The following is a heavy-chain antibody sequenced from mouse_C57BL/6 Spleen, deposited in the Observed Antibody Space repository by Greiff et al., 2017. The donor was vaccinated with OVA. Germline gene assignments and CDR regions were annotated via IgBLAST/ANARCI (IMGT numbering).Heavy chain of an antibody. V-gene: IGHV1-54*01. CDR3: ARRGYYGNYDYAMDY. Sequence: QVQLKESGAELVRPGTSVKVSCKASGYAFTNYLIEWVKQRPGQGLEWIGVINPGSGGTNYNEKFKGKATLTADKSSSTAYMQLSSLTSEDSAVYFCARRGYYGNYDYAMDYWGQGTSVTVSS. J-gene: IGHJ4*01. CDR1: GYAFTNYL. CDR2: INPGSGGT. D-gene: IGHD2-1*01.